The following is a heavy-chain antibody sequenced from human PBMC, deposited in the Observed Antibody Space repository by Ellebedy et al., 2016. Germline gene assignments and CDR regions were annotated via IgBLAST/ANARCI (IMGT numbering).Heavy chain of an antibody. V-gene: IGHV3-23*01. CDR2: ISGSGGST. CDR1: GFTFSSYA. CDR3: ARDAYYDSSGSRGGHDAFDI. J-gene: IGHJ3*02. Sequence: GESLKISXAASGFTFSSYAMSWVRQAPGKGLEWVSAISGSGGSTYYADSVKGRFTISRDNSKNTLYLQMNSLRAEDTAVYYCARDAYYDSSGSRGGHDAFDIWGQGTMVTVSS. D-gene: IGHD3-22*01.